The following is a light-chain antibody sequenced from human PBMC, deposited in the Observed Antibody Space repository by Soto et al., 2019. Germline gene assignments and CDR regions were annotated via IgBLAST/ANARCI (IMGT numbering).Light chain of an antibody. CDR2: NDD. J-gene: IGLJ2*01. CDR1: SSNIGSNY. CDR3: AAWDDSLSGVV. V-gene: IGLV1-47*02. Sequence: VLTQPPSASGTPGQRVTISCSGSSSNIGSNYVYWYQQLPGTAPKLLMYNDDRRPSGVPDRFSGSKSGASASLAISGLRSEDEADYYCAAWDDSLSGVVFGGGTKVTVL.